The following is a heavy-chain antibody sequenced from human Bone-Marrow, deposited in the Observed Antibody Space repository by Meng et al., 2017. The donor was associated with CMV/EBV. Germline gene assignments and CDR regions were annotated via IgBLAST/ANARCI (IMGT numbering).Heavy chain of an antibody. D-gene: IGHD4-17*01. CDR3: AKPSGDYGLNAFDI. Sequence: GESLKISCAASGFTFSSYAMSWVRQAPGKGLEWVSAISGSGGSTYYADSVKGRFTISRDNSKNTLYLQMNSLRAEDRAVYYCAKPSGDYGLNAFDIWGQGTMVTVSS. J-gene: IGHJ3*02. CDR1: GFTFSSYA. CDR2: ISGSGGST. V-gene: IGHV3-23*01.